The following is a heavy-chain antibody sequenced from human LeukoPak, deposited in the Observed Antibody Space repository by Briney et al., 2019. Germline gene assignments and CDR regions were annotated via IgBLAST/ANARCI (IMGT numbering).Heavy chain of an antibody. D-gene: IGHD5-12*01. CDR1: GYTFTSYY. CDR3: ARGSGYSGYDLIDY. Sequence: ASVKVSCKASGYTFTSYYIHWVRQAPGQGLEWMGIIIPSGGSTSYAQTFPGRVTMTRDTSTSTVYMEVSSLRCEDTAVYYCARGSGYSGYDLIDYWGQGTLVTDSS. V-gene: IGHV1-46*01. CDR2: IIPSGGST. J-gene: IGHJ4*02.